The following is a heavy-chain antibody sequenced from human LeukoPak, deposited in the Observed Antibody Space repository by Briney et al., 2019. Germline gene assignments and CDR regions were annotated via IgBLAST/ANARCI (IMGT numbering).Heavy chain of an antibody. D-gene: IGHD6-19*01. Sequence: PGGSLRLSCAASGFTFSSYWMHWVRQAPGKGLVWVSRINSDGSSTSYADSVKGRFTISRDNAKNTLYLQMNSLRAEDTAVYYCAASGWSGSNWFDPWGQGTLVTVSS. CDR1: GFTFSSYW. CDR2: INSDGSST. J-gene: IGHJ5*02. CDR3: AASGWSGSNWFDP. V-gene: IGHV3-74*01.